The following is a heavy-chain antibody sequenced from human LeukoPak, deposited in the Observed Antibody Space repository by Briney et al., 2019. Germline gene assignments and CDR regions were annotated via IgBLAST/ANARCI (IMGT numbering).Heavy chain of an antibody. CDR3: AKGDGSGYLGLGY. CDR1: GFTFSGYA. Sequence: GGSLGLSCAASGFTFSGYAMSWVRQAPGKGLEWVSAISGSGGSTYYADSVKGRFTISRDNSKNTLYLQMNSLRAEDTAVYYCAKGDGSGYLGLGYWGQGTLVTVSS. J-gene: IGHJ4*02. CDR2: ISGSGGST. V-gene: IGHV3-23*01. D-gene: IGHD3-22*01.